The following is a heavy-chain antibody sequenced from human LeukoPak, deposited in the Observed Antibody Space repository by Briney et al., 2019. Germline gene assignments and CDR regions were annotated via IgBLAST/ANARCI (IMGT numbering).Heavy chain of an antibody. CDR1: VYTFTSYY. V-gene: IGHV1-46*01. D-gene: IGHD3-3*01. Sequence: ASVKVSCKASVYTFTSYYMHWGRHAPGQALEWMVRINPSGGSTSYAQKFPGRVTMTRDTSTSAVYMELSSLRSEDPAVYYCARGLQRITIFGVVQNGDYWGQGTLVSVSS. CDR2: INPSGGST. J-gene: IGHJ4*02. CDR3: ARGLQRITIFGVVQNGDY.